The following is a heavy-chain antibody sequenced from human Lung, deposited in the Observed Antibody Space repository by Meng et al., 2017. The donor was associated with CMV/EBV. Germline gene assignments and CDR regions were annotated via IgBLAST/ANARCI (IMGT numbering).Heavy chain of an antibody. CDR1: GFTFSSYS. Sequence: GGSLRLSCAASGFTFSSYSMNWVRRAPGKGLEWVSYISSSSSTIYYADSVKGRFTISRDNAKNSLYLQMNSLRAEDTAVYYCARKVPFDYWGQGTLVTVSS. CDR2: ISSSSSTI. V-gene: IGHV3-48*04. CDR3: ARKVPFDY. J-gene: IGHJ4*02.